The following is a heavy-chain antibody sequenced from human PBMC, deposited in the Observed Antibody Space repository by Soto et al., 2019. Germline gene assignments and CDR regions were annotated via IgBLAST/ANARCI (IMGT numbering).Heavy chain of an antibody. CDR1: GFTVSSYA. D-gene: IGHD3-16*02. CDR2: ISGSGGST. J-gene: IGHJ3*02. Sequence: GGSLRLSCAASGFTVSSYAMSWVRQAPGKGLEWVSAISGSGGSTYYGDSVKGRFTISRDNSKNTLYLQMNSLRAEDTAVYYCAKAPLFVIPAPLDIWGQGTMVTVSS. V-gene: IGHV3-23*01. CDR3: AKAPLFVIPAPLDI.